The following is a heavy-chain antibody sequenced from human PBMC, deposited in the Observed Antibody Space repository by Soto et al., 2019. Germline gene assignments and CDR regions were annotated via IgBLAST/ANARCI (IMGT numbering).Heavy chain of an antibody. V-gene: IGHV4-59*01. J-gene: IGHJ4*02. CDR1: GDSLSSFY. D-gene: IGHD3-3*02. Sequence: QVQLQESGPGLVKPSETLSLTCTVSGDSLSSFYWTWIRQPPGKTLEWIGYIYYSGSTNYNPSLKSRVTISVHTDNNQFSLKLNSVTAADTAVYYCARIRGNYVDYWGQGTLVTVSS. CDR3: ARIRGNYVDY. CDR2: IYYSGST.